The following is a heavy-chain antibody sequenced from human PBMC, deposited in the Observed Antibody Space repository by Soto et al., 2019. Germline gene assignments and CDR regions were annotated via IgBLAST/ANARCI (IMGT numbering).Heavy chain of an antibody. Sequence: QVQLVESGGGVVQPGRSLRLSCAASGFTFSSYAMHWVRQAPGKGLEWVAVISYDGSNKYYADSVKGRFTISRDNSKNTLYLQMNSLRAEDTAVYDCARPNRHYDDYGMDVW. CDR3: ARPNRHYDDYGMDV. D-gene: IGHD7-27*01. CDR2: ISYDGSNK. J-gene: IGHJ6*01. V-gene: IGHV3-30-3*01. CDR1: GFTFSSYA.